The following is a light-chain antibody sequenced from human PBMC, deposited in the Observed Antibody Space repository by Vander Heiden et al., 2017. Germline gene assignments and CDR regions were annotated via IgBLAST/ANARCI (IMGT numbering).Light chain of an antibody. CDR1: QSLVYSDGNTY. CDR2: NAF. V-gene: IGKV2-30*01. J-gene: IGKJ4*01. CDR3: MQGTHWPPS. Sequence: DVVMTQSPLSLSVTLGPPASISCRSSQSLVYSDGNTYLSWFHQRPGQSPRRLIYNAFNRASGVPDRITGSGSDTDFTLKISRVEAEDVGVYYCMQGTHWPPSFGGGTKVEIK.